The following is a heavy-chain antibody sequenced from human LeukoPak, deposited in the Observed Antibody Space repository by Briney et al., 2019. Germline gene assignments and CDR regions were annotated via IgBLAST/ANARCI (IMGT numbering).Heavy chain of an antibody. CDR2: INHSGST. V-gene: IGHV4-34*01. CDR3: ARASYAYYYMDV. Sequence: SETLSLTCAVYGGSFSGYYWSWIRQPPGKGLEWIGEINHSGSTNYNPSLKSRVTISVDTSKNQFSLKLSSVTAADTAVYYCARASYAYYYMDVWGKGTTVTVSS. J-gene: IGHJ6*03. CDR1: GGSFSGYY.